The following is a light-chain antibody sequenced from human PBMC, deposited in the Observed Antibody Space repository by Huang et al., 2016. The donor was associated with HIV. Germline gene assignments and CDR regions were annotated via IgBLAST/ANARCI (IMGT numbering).Light chain of an antibody. V-gene: IGKV3-20*01. CDR3: QQCGSSPPYS. Sequence: EIVLTQSPDTLSLSPGERATVSCRASQSVTRNYLAWDQQRPGQAPKLLIYGASPRATGIPDRFSGSGSGTDFTLTISRLAPEDFAVYYCQQCGSSPPYSFGQGTKLEIK. CDR2: GAS. J-gene: IGKJ2*03. CDR1: QSVTRNY.